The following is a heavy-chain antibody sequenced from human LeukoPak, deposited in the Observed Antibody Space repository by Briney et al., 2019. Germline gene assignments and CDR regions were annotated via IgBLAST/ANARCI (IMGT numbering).Heavy chain of an antibody. CDR2: ISANNGNT. CDR3: ARDKDPMIPLQCFAD. CDR1: GYTFTGYY. Sequence: ASVKVSCKASGYTFTGYYTHWVRQAPGQGLEWMGWISANNGNTIYAQKIQGRVTMTTDTSTSTAYMELRSLRSDDTAVYYCARDKDPMIPLQCFADWGQGTLVIVSS. V-gene: IGHV1-18*04. D-gene: IGHD3-16*01. J-gene: IGHJ4*02.